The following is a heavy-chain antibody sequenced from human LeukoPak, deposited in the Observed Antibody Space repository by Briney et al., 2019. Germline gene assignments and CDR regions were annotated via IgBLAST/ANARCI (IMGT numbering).Heavy chain of an antibody. CDR3: TTDRDYDSSGYYFDAFDI. CDR1: GFTFSNHW. D-gene: IGHD3-22*01. Sequence: GGSLRLSCAASGFTFSNHWMHWVRQAPGKGLEWVGRIKSKTDGGTTDYAAPVKGRFTISRDDSKNTLYLQMNSLKTEDTAVYYCTTDRDYDSSGYYFDAFDIWGQGTMVTVSS. J-gene: IGHJ3*02. V-gene: IGHV3-15*07. CDR2: IKSKTDGGTT.